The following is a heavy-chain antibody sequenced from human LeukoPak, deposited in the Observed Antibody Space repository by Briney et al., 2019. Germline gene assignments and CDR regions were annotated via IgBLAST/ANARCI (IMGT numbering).Heavy chain of an antibody. CDR3: ARAEPGPDTAMVRGALFDY. D-gene: IGHD5-18*01. CDR2: ISSSGSTI. CDR1: GFTFSDYY. V-gene: IGHV3-11*01. Sequence: GGSLRLSCAASGFTFSDYYMSWIRQAPGKGLEWVSYISSSGSTIYYADSVKGRFTISRDNVKNSLYLQMNSLRAEDTAVYYCARAEPGPDTAMVRGALFDYWGQGTLVTVSS. J-gene: IGHJ4*02.